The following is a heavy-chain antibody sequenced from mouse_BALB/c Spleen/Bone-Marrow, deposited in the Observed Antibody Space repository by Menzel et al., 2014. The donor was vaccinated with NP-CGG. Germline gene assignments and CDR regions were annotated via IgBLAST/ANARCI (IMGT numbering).Heavy chain of an antibody. D-gene: IGHD1-1*01. V-gene: IGHV5-12-1*01. CDR1: GFAFGSYD. J-gene: IGHJ2*01. CDR3: AREVLRDYFDY. CDR2: ISSGGGST. Sequence: EVKVVESGGGLVKPGGSLKLSCAASGFAFGSYDMSWVRQTPEKRLEWVAYISSGGGSTYYPDTVKGRFTISRDNAKNTLYLQMSSLKSEDTAMYYCAREVLRDYFDYWGQGTTLTVSS.